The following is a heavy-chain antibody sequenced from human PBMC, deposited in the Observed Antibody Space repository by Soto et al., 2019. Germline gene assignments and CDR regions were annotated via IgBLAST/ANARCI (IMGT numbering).Heavy chain of an antibody. V-gene: IGHV3-21*01. J-gene: IGHJ3*02. CDR1: GFTFSSYS. CDR3: ARDISWVLPDAFDI. Sequence: PGGSLRLSCAASGFTFSSYSMNWVRQAPGKGLEWVSSISSSSSYIYYADSVKGRFTISRDNAKNSLYLQMNSLRAEDTAVYYCARDISWVLPDAFDIWGQGTMVTVSS. D-gene: IGHD1-26*01. CDR2: ISSSSSYI.